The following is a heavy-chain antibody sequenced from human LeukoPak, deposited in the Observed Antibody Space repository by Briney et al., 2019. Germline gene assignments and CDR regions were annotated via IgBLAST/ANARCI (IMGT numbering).Heavy chain of an antibody. CDR3: AKEERGGFDY. CDR1: GFTVRSYA. V-gene: IGHV3-23*01. Sequence: GGSLRLSCAAFGFTVRSYAMRWVRQAPGKGLEWVSAISGSGGSTYYADSVKGRFTISRANSKNTLYLQMNSLRAEDTAVYYCAKEERGGFDYWGQGTLVTVSS. CDR2: ISGSGGST. J-gene: IGHJ4*02. D-gene: IGHD3-16*01.